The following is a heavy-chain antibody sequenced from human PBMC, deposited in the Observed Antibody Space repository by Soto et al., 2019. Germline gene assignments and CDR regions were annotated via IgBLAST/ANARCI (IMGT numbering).Heavy chain of an antibody. CDR1: GGSISSGGYY. D-gene: IGHD1-20*01. CDR2: IYYSGST. CDR3: ARAITPRTIVITYYFDY. Sequence: SETLSLTCTVSGGSISSGGYYWSWIRQHPGKGLEWIGYIYYSGSTYYNPSLKSRVTISVDTSKNQFSLKLSSVTAADTAVYYCARAITPRTIVITYYFDYWGQGTLVTVSS. V-gene: IGHV4-31*03. J-gene: IGHJ4*02.